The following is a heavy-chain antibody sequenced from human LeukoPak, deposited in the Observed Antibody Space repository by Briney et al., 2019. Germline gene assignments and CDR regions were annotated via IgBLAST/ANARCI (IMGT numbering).Heavy chain of an antibody. CDR2: IYYSGNT. J-gene: IGHJ2*01. D-gene: IGHD2-2*01. CDR3: ARPSQYSDSTLGYFDL. V-gene: IGHV4-59*08. Sequence: SETLSLTCTVSGASITRYYWSWIRQPPGKGLEWIGHIYYSGNTNYNPSLKSRVTISIDTSKNQVSLKLTSVTAADTAVYYCARPSQYSDSTLGYFDLWGRGTLVTVSS. CDR1: GASITRYY.